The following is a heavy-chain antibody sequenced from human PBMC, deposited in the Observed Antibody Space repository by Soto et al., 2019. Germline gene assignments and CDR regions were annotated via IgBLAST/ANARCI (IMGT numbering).Heavy chain of an antibody. CDR1: GDSISSYY. Sequence: SETLSLTCTVSGDSISSYYWSWIRQPPGKGLEWIGYMSYSGSTNYNPSLKSRVTISLDTSKNQFSLKLSSVTAADTAVYYCARRVKSGSGRRPAYYFDYWGQGSLVTVSS. CDR3: ARRVKSGSGRRPAYYFDY. V-gene: IGHV4-59*01. CDR2: MSYSGST. D-gene: IGHD3-10*01. J-gene: IGHJ4*02.